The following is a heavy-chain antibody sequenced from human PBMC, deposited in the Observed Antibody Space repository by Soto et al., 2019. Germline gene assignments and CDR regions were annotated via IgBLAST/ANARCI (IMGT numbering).Heavy chain of an antibody. CDR3: TRGGPYTYWHGFDP. Sequence: QVQLEQSGAEVKKPGSSVKVSCKASGGTFSTYDISWVRQAPGQGLEWMGGIIPMFNTTNYSQKFQGRVKIIADEFTSTVYMDLSSLTSEDTAVYYCTRGGPYTYWHGFDPWGQGTLVTVSS. CDR2: IIPMFNTT. J-gene: IGHJ5*02. CDR1: GGTFSTYD. V-gene: IGHV1-69*01. D-gene: IGHD2-2*02.